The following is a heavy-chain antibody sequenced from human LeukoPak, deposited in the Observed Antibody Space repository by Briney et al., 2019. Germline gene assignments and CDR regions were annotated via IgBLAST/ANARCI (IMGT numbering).Heavy chain of an antibody. CDR2: INRSGSTI. D-gene: IGHD3-10*01. CDR1: GFTFSDYY. V-gene: IGHV3-11*01. Sequence: GGSLTLSCAAYGFTFSDYYMSWIRQAPGKGLEWIGYINRSGSTIYYADSVKGRFTISRDNAKNSLYLQMNSLRAEDTAVYYCARDATPVRGVIGNWFDPWGQGTLVTVSS. J-gene: IGHJ5*02. CDR3: ARDATPVRGVIGNWFDP.